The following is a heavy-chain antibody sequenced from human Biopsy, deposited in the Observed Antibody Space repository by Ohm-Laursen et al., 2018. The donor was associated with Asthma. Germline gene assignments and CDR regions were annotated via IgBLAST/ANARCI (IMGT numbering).Heavy chain of an antibody. D-gene: IGHD2-21*01. V-gene: IGHV4-61*01. CDR1: RGSVNSDKYY. Sequence: GTLSLTCFVSRGSVNSDKYYWSWIRQAPGKGLEWIAYVFYSGATNYNPSLKSRAALSIDTSKNQFSLRLTFLSASDTAVYYCARGTIVAGIDYWGRGTLVTVSS. CDR2: VFYSGAT. CDR3: ARGTIVAGIDY. J-gene: IGHJ4*02.